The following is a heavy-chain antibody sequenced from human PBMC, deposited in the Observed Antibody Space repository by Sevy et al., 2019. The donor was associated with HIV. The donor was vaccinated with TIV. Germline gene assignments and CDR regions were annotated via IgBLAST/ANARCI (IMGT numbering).Heavy chain of an antibody. D-gene: IGHD3-22*01. CDR2: IIPIFGTA. CDR3: ARKSVDYYDSSGYYYDYFDY. CDR1: GGTFSSYA. V-gene: IGHV1-69*13. Sequence: ASVKVSCKASGGTFSSYAISWVRQAPGQGLEWMGGIIPIFGTANYAQKFQGSVTITADESTSTAYMELSSLRSEDTAVYYCARKSVDYYDSSGYYYDYFDYWGQGTLVTVSS. J-gene: IGHJ4*02.